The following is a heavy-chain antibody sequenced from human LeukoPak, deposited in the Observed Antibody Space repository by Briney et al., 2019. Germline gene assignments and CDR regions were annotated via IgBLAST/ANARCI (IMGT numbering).Heavy chain of an antibody. CDR2: ISSSSSYI. J-gene: IGHJ6*02. Sequence: GGSLRLSCAASGFTFSSYSMNWARQAPGKGLEWVSSISSSSSYIYYADSVKGRFTISRDNAKNSLYLQMNSLRAEDTAVYYCARDRNYYGSGSYYNARYYGMDVWGQGTTVTVSS. CDR3: ARDRNYYGSGSYYNARYYGMDV. D-gene: IGHD3-10*01. CDR1: GFTFSSYS. V-gene: IGHV3-21*01.